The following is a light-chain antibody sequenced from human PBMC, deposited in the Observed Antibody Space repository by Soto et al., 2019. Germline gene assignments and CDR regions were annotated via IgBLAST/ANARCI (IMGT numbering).Light chain of an antibody. J-gene: IGKJ1*01. Sequence: DIQMTQSPSTLSASVGDRVTITCRASQSISIWLAWYQQKPGKAPKILIYKASSLESGVPSRFSVSGSGTEFTLTISSLQPDDFANYYCQQYSTYTPRTFGQGTKVEIK. CDR2: KAS. CDR1: QSISIW. V-gene: IGKV1-5*03. CDR3: QQYSTYTPRT.